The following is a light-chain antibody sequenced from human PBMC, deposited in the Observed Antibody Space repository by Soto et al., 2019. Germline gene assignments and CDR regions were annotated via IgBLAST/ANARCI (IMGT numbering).Light chain of an antibody. V-gene: IGKV1-5*01. CDR1: QSITNW. Sequence: DIQMTQSPSTLSASVGDRVTVTCRASQSITNWLAWYQQKPGKAPQLLIYDASSLEPGVPSRFSGRGSGTEFTLPISSLQPEDFATYYCQQYNNYPFTFGPGTTVDI. CDR3: QQYNNYPFT. J-gene: IGKJ3*01. CDR2: DAS.